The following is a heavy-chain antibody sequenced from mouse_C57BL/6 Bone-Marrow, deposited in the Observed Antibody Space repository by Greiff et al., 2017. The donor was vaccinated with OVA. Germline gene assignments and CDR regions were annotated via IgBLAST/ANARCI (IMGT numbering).Heavy chain of an antibody. CDR1: GYTFTSYC. CDR3: ARGGELRLLWFAY. D-gene: IGHD3-2*02. V-gene: IGHV1-7*01. CDR2: INPSSGYT. J-gene: IGHJ3*01. Sequence: VQLQQSGAELAKPGASVKLSCKASGYTFTSYCMHWVKQRPGQGLEWIGYINPSSGYTKYNQTFKDKSTVTADKTSSTAYMQLSSLTYEDSAVYYCARGGELRLLWFAYWGQGTLVTVSA.